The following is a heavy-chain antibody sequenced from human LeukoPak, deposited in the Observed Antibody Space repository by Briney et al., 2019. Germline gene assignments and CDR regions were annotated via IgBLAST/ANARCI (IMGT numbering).Heavy chain of an antibody. CDR1: GFTFCDYA. J-gene: IGHJ4*02. Sequence: PGGSLRLSCTASGFTFCDYAMSWVRQAPGKGLEWVGCIRSKAYGGTKEYPASVKGRFNISRDDSNSIAYLQMYSLKAGATAVYYCTRDYYDSSGYSSRHLFHYWGEGTMLSVSS. D-gene: IGHD3-22*01. V-gene: IGHV3-49*04. CDR2: IRSKAYGGTK. CDR3: TRDYYDSSGYSSRHLFHY.